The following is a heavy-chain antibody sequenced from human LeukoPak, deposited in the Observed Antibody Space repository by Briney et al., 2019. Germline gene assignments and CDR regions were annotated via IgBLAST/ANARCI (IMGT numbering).Heavy chain of an antibody. D-gene: IGHD5-12*01. CDR3: ARGNSGYDKSFDY. Sequence: ASVTVSCKASGYTFTGYYMHWVRQAPGQGLEWMGRINPNSGGTNYAQKFQGRVTMTRDTSISTAYMELSRLRSDDTAVYYCARGNSGYDKSFDYWGQGTLVTVSS. CDR1: GYTFTGYY. V-gene: IGHV1-2*02. J-gene: IGHJ4*02. CDR2: INPNSGGT.